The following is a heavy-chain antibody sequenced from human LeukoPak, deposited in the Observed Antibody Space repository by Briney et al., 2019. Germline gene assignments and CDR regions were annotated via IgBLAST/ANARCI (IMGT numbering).Heavy chain of an antibody. V-gene: IGHV5-51*01. J-gene: IGHJ1*01. CDR2: INPSDSDT. D-gene: IGHD3-10*01. CDR1: GYRFTSSW. Sequence: GESLKISCEGSGYRFTSSWIGWVRQMPGKGLEWMGIINPSDSDTRYSPSFLGQVTISADKSISTAYLQWSSLKASDTAMFYRATYAGTSSKYFQYWGQGTLVTVSS. CDR3: ATYAGTSSKYFQY.